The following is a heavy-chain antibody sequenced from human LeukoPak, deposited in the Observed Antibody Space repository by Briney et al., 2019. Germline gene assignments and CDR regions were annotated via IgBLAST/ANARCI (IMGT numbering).Heavy chain of an antibody. CDR3: ARESPPQYSYDSSSYLGPMDAFDI. D-gene: IGHD3-22*01. V-gene: IGHV3-48*03. J-gene: IGHJ3*02. CDR2: ISSGNTI. CDR1: GFTFSSYE. Sequence: PGGSLRLSCAASGFTFSSYEMNWVRQAPGKGLDWVSYISSGNTIYYADSVKGRFTISRDNAKNSLYLQMNSLRAEDTAVYYCARESPPQYSYDSSSYLGPMDAFDIWGQGTMVTVSS.